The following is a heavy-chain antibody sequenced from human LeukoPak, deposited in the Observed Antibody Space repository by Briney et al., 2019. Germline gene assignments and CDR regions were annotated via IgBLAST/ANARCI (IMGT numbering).Heavy chain of an antibody. CDR1: GFTFSSYA. CDR3: AKRGDRSGWSYYFDY. Sequence: GGSLRLPCAASGFTFSSYAMSWVRQAPGKGLEWVSAISGSGTSTYYADSVKGRFTISRDNSENTLYLQMSSLTDEDTAVYFCAKRGDRSGWSYYFDYWGQGTLVTVSS. CDR2: ISGSGTST. J-gene: IGHJ4*02. V-gene: IGHV3-23*01. D-gene: IGHD6-19*01.